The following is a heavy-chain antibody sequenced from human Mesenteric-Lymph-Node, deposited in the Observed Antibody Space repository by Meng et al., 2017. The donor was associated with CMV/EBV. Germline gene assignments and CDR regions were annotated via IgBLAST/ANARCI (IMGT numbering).Heavy chain of an antibody. J-gene: IGHJ3*01. Sequence: GESLKISCAASGFTFSGFGMHWVRQAPGKGLEWVAVIWYDGSNKYYADSVKGRFTISRDNSENTLYLQMSSLRIEDTAVYYCARDGGTTSPGGFDVWGQGTMVTVSS. V-gene: IGHV3-33*01. CDR3: ARDGGTTSPGGFDV. CDR2: IWYDGSNK. CDR1: GFTFSGFG. D-gene: IGHD2-15*01.